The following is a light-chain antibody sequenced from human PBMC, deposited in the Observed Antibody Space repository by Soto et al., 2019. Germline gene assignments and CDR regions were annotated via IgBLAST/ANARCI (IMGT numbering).Light chain of an antibody. CDR2: KAS. J-gene: IGKJ4*01. CDR3: QQYNSFLLT. CDR1: QGVRNS. Sequence: DIQMTQSPSSLSASVGDTITITCRASQGVRNSLARDQQKPGKAPKLLIYKASSLESGVPSRFSGSGSGTEFTLTISSLQPDDFATYYCQQYNSFLLTFGGGTKVEIK. V-gene: IGKV1-5*03.